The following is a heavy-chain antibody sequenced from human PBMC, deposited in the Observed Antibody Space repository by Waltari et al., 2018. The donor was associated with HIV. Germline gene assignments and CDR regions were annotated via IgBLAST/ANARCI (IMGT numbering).Heavy chain of an antibody. CDR3: ARGHDSRKLGY. V-gene: IGHV4-59*02. CDR2: IYNGEST. CDR1: GGSVSSDH. D-gene: IGHD6-13*01. Sequence: QVQVQESGPGLLKPSETLSLICTVSGGSVSSDHWSWIRQPPGKGLEWIAYIYNGESTIYNPSLKSRVTISIDTSKNQCFLNLNSVTATDTAVYYCARGHDSRKLGYWGQGTLVTVSS. J-gene: IGHJ4*02.